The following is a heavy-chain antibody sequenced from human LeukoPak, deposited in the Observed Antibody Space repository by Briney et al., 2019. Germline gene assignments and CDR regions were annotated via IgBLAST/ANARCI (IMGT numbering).Heavy chain of an antibody. CDR3: AREEVVVAANYYYYYYMDV. CDR1: GGSISSGSFY. J-gene: IGHJ6*03. Sequence: SETLSLTCTVSGGSISSGSFYWTWIRPPAGEGLEWIGRIYTNGNTNYNPSLKSRVTISVDTYKNQFSLKLSSVTAADTAVYYCAREEVVVAANYYYYYYMDVWGKGTTVTISS. D-gene: IGHD2-15*01. CDR2: IYTNGNT. V-gene: IGHV4-61*02.